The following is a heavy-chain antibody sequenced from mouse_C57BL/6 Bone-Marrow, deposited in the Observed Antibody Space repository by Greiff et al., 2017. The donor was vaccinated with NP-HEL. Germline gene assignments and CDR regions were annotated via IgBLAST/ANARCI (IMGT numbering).Heavy chain of an antibody. D-gene: IGHD1-1*01. CDR1: GYTFTSYW. CDR3: ARRGNYYGSSFDY. V-gene: IGHV1-55*01. CDR2: IYPGSGST. Sequence: QVQLKQSGAELVKPGASVKMSCKASGYTFTSYWITWVKQRPGQGLEWIGDIYPGSGSTNYNEKFKSKATLTVDTSSSTAYMQLSSLTSEDSAVYYCARRGNYYGSSFDYWGQGTTLTVSS. J-gene: IGHJ2*01.